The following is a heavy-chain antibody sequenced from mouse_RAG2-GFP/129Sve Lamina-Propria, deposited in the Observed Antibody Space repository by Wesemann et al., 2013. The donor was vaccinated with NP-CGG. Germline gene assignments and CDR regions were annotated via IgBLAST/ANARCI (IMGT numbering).Heavy chain of an antibody. V-gene: IGHV1S16*01. D-gene: IGHD3-2*01. Sequence: QVQLQQPGAELVKPGASVKLSCKASGYTFTIYWMHWVKQRPGQGLEWIGEINPSNGGTNYNEKFKSKATLTVDKSSSTAYMQLSSLTSEDSAVYYCTIQTARATNGYYFDYWGQGTTLTVSS. J-gene: IGHJ2*01. CDR2: INPSNGGT. CDR1: GYTFTIYW. CDR3: TIQTARATNGYYFDY.